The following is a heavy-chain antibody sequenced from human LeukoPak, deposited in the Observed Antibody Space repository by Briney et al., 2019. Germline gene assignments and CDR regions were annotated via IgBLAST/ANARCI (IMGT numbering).Heavy chain of an antibody. D-gene: IGHD2-21*02. CDR2: ISGYNGNT. V-gene: IGHV1-18*01. CDR1: GGTFSSYA. J-gene: IGHJ2*01. Sequence: ASVKVSCKASGGTFSSYAISWVRQAPGQGLEWMGWISGYNGNTNYAQNLQGRVTMTTDTSTSTAYMELRSLRSDDPAVYYCARGLGVVTAQSEQPKPRYFDLWGRGTQVTVSS. CDR3: ARGLGVVTAQSEQPKPRYFDL.